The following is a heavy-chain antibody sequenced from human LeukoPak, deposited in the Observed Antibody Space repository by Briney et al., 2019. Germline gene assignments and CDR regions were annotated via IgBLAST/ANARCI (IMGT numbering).Heavy chain of an antibody. V-gene: IGHV3-30*18. D-gene: IGHD1-26*01. CDR2: ISYDGTLQ. CDR3: TKETIPVGGPNYFDY. J-gene: IGHJ4*02. CDR1: GFTFSDYG. Sequence: PGGYLRLSCAASGFTFSDYGMHWVRQAPGKGPEWVAVISYDGTLQFYGVSVKGRFTISRDNSKNTLYLQMNNLRAEDTALYYCTKETIPVGGPNYFDYWGQGILVTVSS.